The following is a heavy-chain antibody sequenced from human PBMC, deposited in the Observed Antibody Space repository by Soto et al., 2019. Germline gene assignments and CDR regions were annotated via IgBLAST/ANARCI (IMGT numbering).Heavy chain of an antibody. CDR1: GGTFSSYA. CDR2: IIPIFGTA. CDR3: ARAVMTSTNYYYYGMDV. V-gene: IGHV1-69*01. J-gene: IGHJ6*02. Sequence: QVQLVQSGAEVTKPGSSVKVSCKASGGTFSSYAISWVRQAPGQGLEWMGGIIPIFGTANYAQKFQGRVTIEADESTRTAYMQLSSLRSEETAVYYCARAVMTSTNYYYYGMDVWGQGTTVTVSS. D-gene: IGHD3-22*01.